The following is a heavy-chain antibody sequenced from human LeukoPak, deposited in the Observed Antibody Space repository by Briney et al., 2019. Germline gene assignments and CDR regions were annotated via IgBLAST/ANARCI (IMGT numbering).Heavy chain of an antibody. Sequence: SETLSLTCTVSGGSISSSSYYWGWIRQPPGKGLEWIGSIYYSGSTYYNPSLKSRVTISVDTSKNQFSLKLSSVTAADTAVYYCARDGITGAPGDYYYYMDVWGKGTTVTISS. CDR2: IYYSGST. J-gene: IGHJ6*03. D-gene: IGHD3-3*01. CDR3: ARDGITGAPGDYYYYMDV. V-gene: IGHV4-39*07. CDR1: GGSISSSSYY.